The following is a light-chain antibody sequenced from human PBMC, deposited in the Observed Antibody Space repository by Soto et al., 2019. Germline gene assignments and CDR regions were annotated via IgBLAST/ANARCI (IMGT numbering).Light chain of an antibody. J-gene: IGKJ2*01. CDR1: QSVSNN. V-gene: IGKV3-15*01. CDR2: GAS. Sequence: EIVMTQSPATLSVSPGERATLSCRASQSVSNNLAWYQQKPGQTPRLLIYGASTRATVIPVRFSGSGSGTEFTLTISSLQSEDFEVYYCQQYNNWPPVTFGQGTKLEIK. CDR3: QQYNNWPPVT.